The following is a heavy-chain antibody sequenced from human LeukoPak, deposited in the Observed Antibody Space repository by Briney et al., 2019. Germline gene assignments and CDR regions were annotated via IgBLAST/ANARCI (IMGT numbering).Heavy chain of an antibody. D-gene: IGHD2-15*01. CDR3: ARVSGYSFDS. CDR1: GFTFSSYW. Sequence: GGSLRLSCAASGFTFSSYWMHWLRQAPGKGLMWVSHIRTDGGITDYADSVKGRFTISRDNAKNTLYLQMNNLRAEDTGVYYCARVSGYSFDSWGQGTLVTVSS. CDR2: IRTDGGIT. J-gene: IGHJ4*02. V-gene: IGHV3-74*01.